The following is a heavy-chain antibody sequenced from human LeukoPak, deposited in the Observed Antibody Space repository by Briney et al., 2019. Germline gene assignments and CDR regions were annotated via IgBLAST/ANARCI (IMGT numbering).Heavy chain of an antibody. CDR1: GFTFSDYY. J-gene: IGHJ4*02. CDR2: ISSSSSYT. D-gene: IGHD3-9*01. V-gene: IGHV3-11*06. CDR3: ARDDAILTGLDG. Sequence: GGSLRLSCAASGFTFSDYYMSWIRQAPGQGLESVSYISSSSSYTNYAESVKGRFTISRDNAKNSLYLQMNSLRAEDTAVYYCARDDAILTGLDGWGQGTLVTVSS.